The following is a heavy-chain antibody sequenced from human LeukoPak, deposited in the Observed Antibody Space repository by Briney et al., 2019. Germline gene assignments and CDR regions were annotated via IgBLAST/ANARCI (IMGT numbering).Heavy chain of an antibody. J-gene: IGHJ5*02. CDR1: GGSINSYY. CDR2: IYYSGST. V-gene: IGHV4-59*08. D-gene: IGHD1/OR15-1a*01. CDR3: AGSIIATRSKFDN. Sequence: SETLSLTCTVSGGSINSYYWSWIRQPPGKGLEWIGYIYYSGSTNYNPSLKSRVTISVDTSRNQFSLKLTSVTAADTAVYYCAGSIIATRSKFDNWSQGSLVTASS.